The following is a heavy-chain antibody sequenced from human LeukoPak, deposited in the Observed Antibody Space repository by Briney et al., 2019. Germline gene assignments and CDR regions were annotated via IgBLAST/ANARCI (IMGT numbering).Heavy chain of an antibody. J-gene: IGHJ6*02. V-gene: IGHV3-9*01. CDR3: AKDGGCSGGSCYSARDYYYGMDV. CDR1: GFTFDDYA. CDR2: ISWNSGSI. D-gene: IGHD2-15*01. Sequence: GRSLRLSCAASGFTFDDYAMHWVRQAPGKGLEWVSGISWNSGSIDYADSVKGRFTISRDNAKNSLYLQMNSLRAEDTALYYCAKDGGCSGGSCYSARDYYYGMDVWGQGTTVTVSS.